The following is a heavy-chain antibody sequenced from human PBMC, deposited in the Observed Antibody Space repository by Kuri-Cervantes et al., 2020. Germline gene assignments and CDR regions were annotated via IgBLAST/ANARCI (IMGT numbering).Heavy chain of an antibody. CDR1: GGSISSSSYY. Sequence: SETLSLTCTVSGGSISSSSYYWGWIRQPPGKGLEWIGSIYYSGSTYYNPSLKSRVTISVDTSKNQFSLKLSSVTAADTAVYYCARGYYDILTGTYGMDVWGQGTTVTVSS. V-gene: IGHV4-39*07. CDR2: IYYSGST. J-gene: IGHJ6*02. D-gene: IGHD3-9*01. CDR3: ARGYYDILTGTYGMDV.